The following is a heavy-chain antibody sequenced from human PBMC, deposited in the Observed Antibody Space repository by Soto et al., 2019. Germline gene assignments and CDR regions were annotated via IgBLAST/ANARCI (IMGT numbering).Heavy chain of an antibody. CDR3: ARAPYYYGSGSYYNQRGPRYYFDY. J-gene: IGHJ4*02. D-gene: IGHD3-10*01. CDR2: INHSGST. Sequence: SETLSLTCAVYGGSFSGYYWSWIRQPPGKGLEWIGEINHSGSTNYNPSLKSRVTISVDTSKNQFSLKLSSVTAADTAVYYCARAPYYYGSGSYYNQRGPRYYFDYWGQGTLVTVSS. CDR1: GGSFSGYY. V-gene: IGHV4-34*01.